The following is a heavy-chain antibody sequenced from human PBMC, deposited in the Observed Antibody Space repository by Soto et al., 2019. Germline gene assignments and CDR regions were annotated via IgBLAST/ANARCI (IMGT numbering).Heavy chain of an antibody. D-gene: IGHD3-10*01. CDR3: AREPFGRFDP. J-gene: IGHJ5*02. CDR1: GDSFGSYA. Sequence: SSVKGSCKASGDSFGSYAVSGVRQAPGQVLEWMGAIIPVFGTTNYTQKFQGRVTITADDSTTTAYMELSSLRSDDTAVYYCAREPFGRFDPWGKGTLV. CDR2: IIPVFGTT. V-gene: IGHV1-69*13.